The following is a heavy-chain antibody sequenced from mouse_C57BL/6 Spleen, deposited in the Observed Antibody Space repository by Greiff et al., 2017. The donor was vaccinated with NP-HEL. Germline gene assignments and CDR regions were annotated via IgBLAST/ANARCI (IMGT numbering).Heavy chain of an antibody. J-gene: IGHJ2*01. Sequence: EVQLVESGGGLVQPKGSLKLSCAASGFSFNTYAMNWVRQAPGKGLEWVARIRSKSNNYATYYADSVKDRFTISRDDSESMLYLQMNNLKTEDTAMYYCVGHHYDYDGYFDYWGQGTTLTVSS. CDR1: GFSFNTYA. D-gene: IGHD2-4*01. CDR2: IRSKSNNYAT. CDR3: VGHHYDYDGYFDY. V-gene: IGHV10-1*01.